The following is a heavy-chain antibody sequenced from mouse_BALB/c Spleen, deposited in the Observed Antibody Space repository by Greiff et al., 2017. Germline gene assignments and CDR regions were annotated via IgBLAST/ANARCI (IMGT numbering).Heavy chain of an antibody. CDR2: IWSGGST. CDR3: ARNGDPGYYVRYFDY. V-gene: IGHV2-4-1*01. Sequence: VKLMESGPGLVQPSQSLSITCTVSGFSLTSYGVHWVRQSPGKGLEWLGVIWSGGSTDYNAAFISRLSISKDNSKSQVFFKMNSLQADDTAIYYCARNGDPGYYVRYFDYWGQGTTLTVSS. CDR1: GFSLTSYG. D-gene: IGHD2-3*01. J-gene: IGHJ2*01.